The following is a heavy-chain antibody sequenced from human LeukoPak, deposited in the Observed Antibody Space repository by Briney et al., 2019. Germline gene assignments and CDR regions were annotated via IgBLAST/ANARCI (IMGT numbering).Heavy chain of an antibody. Sequence: SETLSLTCTVSGDSINSYYWSWIRQSPGKRLEWIGYIYFSGNTKYNPSLENRVTISVDRSKSQFYLKLRSVTAADTAVYFCARDLNHGFNYYYYGLEVWGQGTTVTVS. D-gene: IGHD3-9*01. CDR1: GDSINSYY. J-gene: IGHJ6*02. CDR2: IYFSGNT. V-gene: IGHV4-59*01. CDR3: ARDLNHGFNYYYYGLEV.